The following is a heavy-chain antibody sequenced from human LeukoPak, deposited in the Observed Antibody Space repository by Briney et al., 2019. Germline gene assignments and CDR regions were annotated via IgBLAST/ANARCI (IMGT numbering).Heavy chain of an antibody. CDR1: GYTFTSYA. J-gene: IGHJ6*03. Sequence: ASVKVSCKASGYTFTSYAMNWVRQAPGQGLGWMGWINTNTGNPTYAQGFTGRFVFSLDTSVSTAYLQISSLKAEDPAVYYCARGGTYYYYYMDVWGKGTTVTVSS. D-gene: IGHD1/OR15-1a*01. CDR2: INTNTGNP. CDR3: ARGGTYYYYYMDV. V-gene: IGHV7-4-1*02.